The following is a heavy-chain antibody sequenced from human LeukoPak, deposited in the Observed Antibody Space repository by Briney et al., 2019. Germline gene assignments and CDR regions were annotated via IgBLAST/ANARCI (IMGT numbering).Heavy chain of an antibody. J-gene: IGHJ4*02. Sequence: SETLSLTCAVSGDSISSVGFYWSWIRQHPGKGLEWIGYIYYSGSTYYNPSLQSRVTISVDSSKNQLSLRLSSVTAADTAVYYCARDSSRRGYNYGGIDHWGQGILVTVSS. CDR2: IYYSGST. CDR3: ARDSSRRGYNYGGIDH. D-gene: IGHD5-18*01. CDR1: GDSISSVGFY. V-gene: IGHV4-31*11.